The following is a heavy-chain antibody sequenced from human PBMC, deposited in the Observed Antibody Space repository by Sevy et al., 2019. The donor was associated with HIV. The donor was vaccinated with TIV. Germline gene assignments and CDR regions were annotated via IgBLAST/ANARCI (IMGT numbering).Heavy chain of an antibody. D-gene: IGHD2-15*01. CDR1: GLTFSSYA. CDR3: ARGPGGVAVAALNWFDP. J-gene: IGHJ5*02. V-gene: IGHV3-30*04. Sequence: GGSLRLSCAASGLTFSSYAMHWVRQAPGKGLEWVAVISYDGSDKYFADSVKGQFTISRDNSKNTLFLQMNSLRTEDTAGYYCARGPGGVAVAALNWFDPWGQGTLVTVSS. CDR2: ISYDGSDK.